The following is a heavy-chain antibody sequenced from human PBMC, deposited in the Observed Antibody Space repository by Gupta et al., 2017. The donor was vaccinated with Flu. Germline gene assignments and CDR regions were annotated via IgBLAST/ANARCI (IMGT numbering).Heavy chain of an antibody. CDR3: VRQPSRRWFDP. CDR2: ISHSGFT. J-gene: IGHJ5*02. Sequence: QVQLQQWGAGLLKPSETLSLTCAVSGGSPGGDYWSWVRQSPGRGLEWIGEISHSGFTNYSPSLKSRVTMAVDSSNNQISLKLNSVTAADTAVYYCVRQPSRRWFDPWGQGTLVTVSS. CDR1: GGSPGGDY. V-gene: IGHV4-34*02.